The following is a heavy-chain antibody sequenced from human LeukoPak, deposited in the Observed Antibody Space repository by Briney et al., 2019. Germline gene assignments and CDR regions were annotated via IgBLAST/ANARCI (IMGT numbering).Heavy chain of an antibody. CDR2: ISSSSSYI. CDR1: GFTFSSYS. V-gene: IGHV3-21*01. CDR3: ARDLFGDGYNYGGTDY. Sequence: GGSLRLSCAASGFTFSSYSMNWVRQAPGKGLEWVSSISSSSSYIYYAESVKGRFTISRDNAKNSLYLQMNSLRAEDTAVYYCARDLFGDGYNYGGTDYWGQGTLVTVSS. J-gene: IGHJ4*02. D-gene: IGHD5-12*01.